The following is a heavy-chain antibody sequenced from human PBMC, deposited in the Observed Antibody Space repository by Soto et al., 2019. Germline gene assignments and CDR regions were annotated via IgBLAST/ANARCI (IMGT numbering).Heavy chain of an antibody. CDR1: GGSISSGGYY. CDR3: ARSIAP. V-gene: IGHV4-31*03. J-gene: IGHJ5*02. Sequence: QVQLQESGPGLVKPSQTLSLTCTVSGGSISSGGYYWSWIRQHPGKGLEWIGYIYYSGSTYYNPPPXRXXTMPVDTTTILFTLQLSSVTAAETAVYYSARSIAPWGQGTLVTVSS. CDR2: IYYSGST.